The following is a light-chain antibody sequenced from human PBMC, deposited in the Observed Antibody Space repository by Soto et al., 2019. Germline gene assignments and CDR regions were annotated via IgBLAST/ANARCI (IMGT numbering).Light chain of an antibody. Sequence: EIVLTQSPGTLALSPGERATLSCRASQSVSNNYLAWYQQKPGQAPRLLIYGASSRAAGISDRFSGSGSGTDFTLTISRLEPEDFAVYFCQQYVTSRTFGQGTKVDIK. V-gene: IGKV3-20*01. CDR3: QQYVTSRT. CDR1: QSVSNNY. CDR2: GAS. J-gene: IGKJ1*01.